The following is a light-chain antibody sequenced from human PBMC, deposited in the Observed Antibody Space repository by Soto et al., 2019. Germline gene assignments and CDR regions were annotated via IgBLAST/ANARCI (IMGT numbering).Light chain of an antibody. J-gene: IGKJ2*01. Sequence: EIVLTQSPAILSVSPGERATLSCSASQSISRSLAWYQQKPGQAPRLLISDASTRATGIPARFSGSGSGTEFTLTISSLQSEDFALYYCHQYNSWPPGTFGQGTKVEIK. CDR1: QSISRS. V-gene: IGKV3-15*01. CDR3: HQYNSWPPGT. CDR2: DAS.